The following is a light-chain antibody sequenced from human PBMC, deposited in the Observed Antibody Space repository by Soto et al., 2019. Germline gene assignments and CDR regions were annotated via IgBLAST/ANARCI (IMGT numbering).Light chain of an antibody. Sequence: EIVLTQSPGILSLSPGERATLSCRASQSLSSSSLAWYQQRPGQAPRLLIYGASNRATGVPDRFSGSGSGTEFTLTISSLQAEDFAVYYCQQYEKWTWTFGQGTKVDIX. CDR2: GAS. J-gene: IGKJ1*01. CDR3: QQYEKWTWT. V-gene: IGKV3-20*01. CDR1: QSLSSSS.